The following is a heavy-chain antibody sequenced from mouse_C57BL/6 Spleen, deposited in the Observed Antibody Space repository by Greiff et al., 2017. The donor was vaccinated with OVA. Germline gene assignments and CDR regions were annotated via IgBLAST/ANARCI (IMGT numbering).Heavy chain of an antibody. CDR2: IYPGSGSN. CDR1: GYTFTDYY. CDR3: ARATSVALSFDV. J-gene: IGHJ1*03. Sequence: VKLQQSGAELVRPGASVKLSCKASGYTFTDYYINWVKQRPGQGLEWIGRIYPGSGSNNYNEKFKGKATLTADKSSSTDYMQLSSLTSDDSAVYVCARATSVALSFDVWGTGTTVTVSA. D-gene: IGHD1-3*01. V-gene: IGHV1-76*01.